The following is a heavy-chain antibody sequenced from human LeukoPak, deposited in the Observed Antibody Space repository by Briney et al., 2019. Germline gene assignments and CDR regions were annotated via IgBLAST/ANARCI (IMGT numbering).Heavy chain of an antibody. CDR1: GDSSTKYW. CDR2: IYPDDSET. Sequence: GESLKISCKGSGDSSTKYWIAWVRQMPGKGLEWMGIIYPDDSETHYSPSFQGQVTISADKSISTAYLQWSSLTASDTGMFYCARLASLTAPGKAPGQRYFDLWGQGTLVTVSS. D-gene: IGHD2-21*02. J-gene: IGHJ4*02. V-gene: IGHV5-51*01. CDR3: ARLASLTAPGKAPGQRYFDL.